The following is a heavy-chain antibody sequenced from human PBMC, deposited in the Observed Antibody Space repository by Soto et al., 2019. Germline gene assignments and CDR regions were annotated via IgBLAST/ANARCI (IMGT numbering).Heavy chain of an antibody. V-gene: IGHV4-34*01. CDR2: IHPSGST. CDR1: DGSLSVYY. J-gene: IGHJ6*02. CDR3: ARGRDEYKLGNV. D-gene: IGHD7-27*01. Sequence: QVQLQQWGAGLLKPSETLSLTCAVYDGSLSVYYWSWIRQSPGKGLEWIGEIHPSGSTDDNPSLKSRVTILVDTSKSQFSLRLTSVTAADTAVYYCARGRDEYKLGNVWGPGTTVTVSS.